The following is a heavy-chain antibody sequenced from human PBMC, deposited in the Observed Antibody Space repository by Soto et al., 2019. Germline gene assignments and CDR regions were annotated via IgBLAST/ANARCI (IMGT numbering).Heavy chain of an antibody. J-gene: IGHJ4*02. Sequence: HLLESGGMLLQPGGSLRLSCAASGFIFSHYAMSWVRQAPGKGLEWVSSIGGGGDDTNYADSVKGRFTISRDNSKNTLFLQMNSLRVEDTAVYYCAKDAVPRNDLWDYFEFGGQGILVTVSS. CDR2: IGGGGDDT. CDR3: AKDAVPRNDLWDYFEF. V-gene: IGHV3-23*01. CDR1: GFIFSHYA. D-gene: IGHD1-1*01.